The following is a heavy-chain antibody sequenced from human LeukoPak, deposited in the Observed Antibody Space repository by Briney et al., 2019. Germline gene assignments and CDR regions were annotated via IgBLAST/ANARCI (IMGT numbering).Heavy chain of an antibody. CDR1: GFTFSSYS. CDR3: ARGSGTTTFDY. D-gene: IGHD1-14*01. CDR2: ISSSSSYI. V-gene: IGHV3-21*01. J-gene: IGHJ4*02. Sequence: GGSLRLSCAASGFTFSSYSMNWVRQAPGKGLEWVSSISSSSSYIYYADSVKGRFTISRDNAKNSLCLQMNSLRAEDTAVYYCARGSGTTTFDYWGQGTLVTVSS.